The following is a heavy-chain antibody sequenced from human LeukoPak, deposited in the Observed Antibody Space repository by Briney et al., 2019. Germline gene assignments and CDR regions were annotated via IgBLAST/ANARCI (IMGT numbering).Heavy chain of an antibody. CDR3: AKLSSGYYIGGGNFDY. D-gene: IGHD3-22*01. V-gene: IGHV3-9*01. Sequence: GRSLRLSCAASGFTFDDYAMHWVRQAPGKGLEWVSGISWNSGSIGYADSVKGRFTISRDNAKNSLYLQMNSLRAEDTALYYCAKLSSGYYIGGGNFDYWGQGTLVTVSS. J-gene: IGHJ4*02. CDR2: ISWNSGSI. CDR1: GFTFDDYA.